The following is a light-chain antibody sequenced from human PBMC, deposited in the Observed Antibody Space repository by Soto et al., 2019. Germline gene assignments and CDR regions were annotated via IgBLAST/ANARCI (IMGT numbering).Light chain of an antibody. CDR1: QTVRSGY. CDR2: GAS. V-gene: IGKV3-20*01. CDR3: QQYGDMWT. J-gene: IGKJ1*01. Sequence: EIVLTQSPGTVSLSPGERATLSCRASQTVRSGYLAWYQQKPGQAPRLLIQGASRRATGIPDRFSGSGSGTDFTLTINRLEPEDFAVYYCQQYGDMWTFGQGTKVEIK.